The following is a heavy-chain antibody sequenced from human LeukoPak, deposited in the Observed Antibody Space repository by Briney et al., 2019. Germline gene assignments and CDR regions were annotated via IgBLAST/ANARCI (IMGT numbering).Heavy chain of an antibody. Sequence: GGSLRLSCAASGFTFSNAWMTWVRQAPGKGLEWVSVIYTGGSTYYADSVKGRFTISRDNSKNTLYLQMNSLRAEDTAVYYCARGGYGDVPFDIWGQGTMVTVSS. V-gene: IGHV3-53*01. CDR1: GFTFSNAW. D-gene: IGHD4-17*01. J-gene: IGHJ3*02. CDR3: ARGGYGDVPFDI. CDR2: IYTGGST.